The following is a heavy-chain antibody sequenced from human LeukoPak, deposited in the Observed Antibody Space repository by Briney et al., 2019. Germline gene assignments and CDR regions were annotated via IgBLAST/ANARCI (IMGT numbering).Heavy chain of an antibody. Sequence: GGSLRLSCAASGFTFSSFAMIWVRQPPGKGLEWVSSIFPTSREIHYADSVRGRFTISRDNSKSTLSLQMNSLRAEDTAIYYCAKVRSSGWLQGDFDFWGQGTLVTVSS. CDR3: AKVRSSGWLQGDFDF. CDR1: GFTFSSFA. CDR2: IFPTSREI. J-gene: IGHJ4*02. V-gene: IGHV3-23*01. D-gene: IGHD6-19*01.